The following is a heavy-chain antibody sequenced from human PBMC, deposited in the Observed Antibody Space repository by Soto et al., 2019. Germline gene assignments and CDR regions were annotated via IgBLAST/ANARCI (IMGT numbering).Heavy chain of an antibody. Sequence: DVQLVESGGDLVQPGGSLRLSCAGSGFRFSAYWIHWVRQVPGKGRFWVSRIDNDGSTTYAEAVKGRFTISRDNAKNTVYMQMNSLRAEDTDVYYCARDSARTVDYWGQGTLVRVSS. V-gene: IGHV3-74*01. CDR1: GFRFSAYW. D-gene: IGHD3-10*01. J-gene: IGHJ4*02. CDR2: IDNDGST. CDR3: ARDSARTVDY.